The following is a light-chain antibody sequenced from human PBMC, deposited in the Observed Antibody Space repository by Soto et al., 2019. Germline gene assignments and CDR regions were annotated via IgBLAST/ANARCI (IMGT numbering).Light chain of an antibody. J-gene: IGLJ2*01. CDR3: CSYAGSYIV. Sequence: QSVLTQPRSVSGSPGQSVTISCTGTSSDVGGYNYVSWYQQHPGKAPKLMIYDVSKRPSGVPDRFSGSKPGNTASLTISGLQAEDEADYYCCSYAGSYIVFGGGTQLTVL. CDR1: SSDVGGYNY. V-gene: IGLV2-11*01. CDR2: DVS.